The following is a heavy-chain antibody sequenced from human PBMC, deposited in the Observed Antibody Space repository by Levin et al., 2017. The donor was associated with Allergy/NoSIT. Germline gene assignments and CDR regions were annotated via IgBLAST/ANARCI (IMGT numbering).Heavy chain of an antibody. V-gene: IGHV3-7*01. CDR3: AREEGWGYHYGMDV. Sequence: GESLKISCAASGFTFTSFWMTWVRQAPGKGLEWVANIKQDGSETYYVDSVKGRFTISRDNAKNSVYLQMNSLRVDDTAVYYCAREEGWGYHYGMDVWGQGTTVTVSS. J-gene: IGHJ6*02. D-gene: IGHD3-16*02. CDR1: GFTFTSFW. CDR2: IKQDGSET.